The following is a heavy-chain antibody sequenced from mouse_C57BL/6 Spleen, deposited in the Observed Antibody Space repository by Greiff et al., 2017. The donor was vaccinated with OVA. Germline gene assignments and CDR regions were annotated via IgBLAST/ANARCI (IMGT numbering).Heavy chain of an antibody. CDR1: GYSFTDYY. Sequence: EVQLQQSGPELVKPGASVKLSCKASGYSFTDYYMNWVKQSHGKSLEWIGVINPNYGTTSYNQKFKGKATLTVDQSSSTAYMQLNSLTSEDSAVYYCARDDGTSLLPPFDYWGQGTTLTVSS. D-gene: IGHD1-1*01. V-gene: IGHV1-39*01. CDR2: INPNYGTT. CDR3: ARDDGTSLLPPFDY. J-gene: IGHJ2*01.